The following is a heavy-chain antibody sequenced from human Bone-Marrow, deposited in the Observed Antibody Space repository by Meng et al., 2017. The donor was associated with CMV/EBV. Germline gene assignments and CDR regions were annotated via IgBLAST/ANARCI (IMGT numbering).Heavy chain of an antibody. Sequence: GESLKISCTASGFTFSSYSMNWVRQAPGKGLEWVSYISSSSTIYYADSVKGRFTISRDNAKNSLYLQMNSLRAEDTAVYYCARVIVVVPAARGGWFDPWGQGTLVTVSS. CDR2: ISSSSTI. V-gene: IGHV3-48*04. J-gene: IGHJ5*02. CDR3: ARVIVVVPAARGGWFDP. D-gene: IGHD2-2*01. CDR1: GFTFSSYS.